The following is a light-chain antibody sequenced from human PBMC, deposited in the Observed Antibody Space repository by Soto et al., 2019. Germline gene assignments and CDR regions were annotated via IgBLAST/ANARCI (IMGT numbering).Light chain of an antibody. CDR3: CSYAGSYPYV. CDR2: DVS. Sequence: ALTQPRSVSGSPGQSVTISCTGTSSDVGGYNYVSWYQQHPGKAPKLMIYDVSKRPSGVPDRFSGSKSGNTASLTISGLQAEDEADYYCCSYAGSYPYVFGTGTKVTVL. CDR1: SSDVGGYNY. J-gene: IGLJ1*01. V-gene: IGLV2-11*01.